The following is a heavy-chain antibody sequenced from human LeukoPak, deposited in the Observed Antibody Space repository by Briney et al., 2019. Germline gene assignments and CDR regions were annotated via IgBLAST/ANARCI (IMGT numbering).Heavy chain of an antibody. D-gene: IGHD5-12*01. CDR1: GGSISSYY. CDR2: IYYSGST. Sequence: SETLSLTCTVSGGSISSYYWSWIRQPPGKGLEWIGYIYYSGSTNYNPSLKSRVTISVDTSKNQFSLKLSSVTAADTAVYYCARHRRAWPWFDPWGQGTLVTVSS. V-gene: IGHV4-59*01. J-gene: IGHJ5*02. CDR3: ARHRRAWPWFDP.